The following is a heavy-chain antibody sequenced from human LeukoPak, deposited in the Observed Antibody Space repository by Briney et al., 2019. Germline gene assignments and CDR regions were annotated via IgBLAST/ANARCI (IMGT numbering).Heavy chain of an antibody. CDR1: GYSISSGYY. Sequence: SETLSLTXAVSGYSISSGYYWGWIRQPPGKGLEWIGSIYHSGSTYYNPSLKSRVTISVDTSKNQFSLKLSSVTAADTAVYYCASHFRGYGARWFDPWGQGTLVTVSS. V-gene: IGHV4-38-2*01. J-gene: IGHJ5*02. D-gene: IGHD5-18*01. CDR3: ASHFRGYGARWFDP. CDR2: IYHSGST.